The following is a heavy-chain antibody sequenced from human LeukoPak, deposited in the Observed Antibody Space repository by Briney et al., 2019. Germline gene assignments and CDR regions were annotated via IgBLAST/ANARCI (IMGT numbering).Heavy chain of an antibody. J-gene: IGHJ4*02. CDR1: GIILRDHA. V-gene: IGHV3-9*01. Sequence: GGSLRLSCVGSGIILRDHAMHWVRQAPGKGLEWVSGIYWNGYGVDYADSVMGRFTISRDNSKNTLYLQMNSLRAEDTAVYYCAGFLGSDAAGYFDYWGQGTLVTVSS. D-gene: IGHD3-3*01. CDR2: IYWNGYGV. CDR3: AGFLGSDAAGYFDY.